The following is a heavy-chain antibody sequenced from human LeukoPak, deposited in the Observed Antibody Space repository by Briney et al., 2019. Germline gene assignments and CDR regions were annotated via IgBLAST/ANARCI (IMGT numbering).Heavy chain of an antibody. CDR2: VFYTGST. D-gene: IGHD2-2*01. CDR1: GGSISSSSYY. V-gene: IGHV4-39*01. CDR3: AFGSTSQANFDC. Sequence: SETLSLTCIVSGGSISSSSYYWGWIRQPPGKGLEWIGSVFYTGSTYYNPSLKSRLTISVDTSKNQFSLSLSSVTAADTAMYYCAFGSTSQANFDCWGQGSLVTVSS. J-gene: IGHJ4*02.